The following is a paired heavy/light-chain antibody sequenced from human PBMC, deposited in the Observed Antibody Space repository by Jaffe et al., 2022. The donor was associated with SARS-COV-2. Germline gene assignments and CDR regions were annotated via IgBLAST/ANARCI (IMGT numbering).Light chain of an antibody. CDR1: SSDVGGYNY. J-gene: IGLJ1*01. CDR3: CSYAGSYTYV. V-gene: IGLV2-11*01. Sequence: QSALTQPRSVSGSPGQSVTISCTGTSSDVGGYNYVSWYQQHPGKAPKLMIYDVSKRPSGVPDRFSGSKSGYTASLTISGLQAEDEADYYCCSYAGSYTYVFGTGTKVTVL. CDR2: DVS.
Heavy chain of an antibody. V-gene: IGHV1-3*01. CDR1: GYTFTSYA. Sequence: QVQLVQSGAEVKKPGASVKVSCKASGYTFTSYAMHWVRQAPGQRLEWMGWINGGNGNTKYSQNFQGRVTITRDTSASIAYMELSSLASEDTAIYYCARVWDMVATFDYWGQGTLVTVSS. J-gene: IGHJ4*02. D-gene: IGHD5-12*01. CDR2: INGGNGNT. CDR3: ARVWDMVATFDY.